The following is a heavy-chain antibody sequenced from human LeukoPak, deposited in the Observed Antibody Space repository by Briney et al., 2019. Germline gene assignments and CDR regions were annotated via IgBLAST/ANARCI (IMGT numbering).Heavy chain of an antibody. CDR2: ISSSGSAI. J-gene: IGHJ4*02. V-gene: IGHV3-11*01. D-gene: IGHD3-9*01. CDR1: GFTFSDYY. Sequence: PGGSLRLSCAASGFTFSDYYMNWIRQAPGKGLEWVSYISSSGSAIHDADSVKGRFTISRDNAKNSLYLQMNSLRAEDTAVYYCARGDWYSFDYWGQGALVTVSS. CDR3: ARGDWYSFDY.